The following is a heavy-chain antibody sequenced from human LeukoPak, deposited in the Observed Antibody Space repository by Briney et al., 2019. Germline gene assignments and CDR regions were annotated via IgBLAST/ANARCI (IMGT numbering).Heavy chain of an antibody. V-gene: IGHV1-46*01. CDR2: INPSGGST. J-gene: IGHJ3*02. Sequence: ASVKVSCKASGYTFTSYYMHWVRQAPGQGPEWMGIINPSGGSTSYAQKFQGRVTMTRDTSTSTVYMELSSLRSEDTAVYYCAREYYYDSSGYVLRSDAFDIWGQGTMVTVSS. CDR1: GYTFTSYY. CDR3: AREYYYDSSGYVLRSDAFDI. D-gene: IGHD3-22*01.